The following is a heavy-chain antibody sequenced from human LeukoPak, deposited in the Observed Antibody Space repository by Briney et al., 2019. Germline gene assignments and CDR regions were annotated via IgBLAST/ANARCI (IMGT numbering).Heavy chain of an antibody. Sequence: SDTQSLTCTDSGGSISRYYWSWLRQPPGKGLKGIGYVYFSGSTNYNHSLKSRVTISVDTSKNQFSLKLSSVTAADTAVYYCARMVGWGARRYYYYYMDVWGKGTTVTISS. CDR1: GGSISRYY. J-gene: IGHJ6*03. CDR2: VYFSGST. V-gene: IGHV4-59*07. D-gene: IGHD1-26*01. CDR3: ARMVGWGARRYYYYYMDV.